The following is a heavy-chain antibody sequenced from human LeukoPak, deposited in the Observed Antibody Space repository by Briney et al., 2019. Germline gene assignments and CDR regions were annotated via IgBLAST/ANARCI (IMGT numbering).Heavy chain of an antibody. Sequence: ASVKVSCKASGYTFTGYYMHWVRQAPGQGLEWMGWINPNSGDTNYAQKFQGRVTMTRDASISTVYMELSSLRSDGTAVYYCARGLYGSGSYRALQWDYWGQGTLVTVSS. CDR3: ARGLYGSGSYRALQWDY. V-gene: IGHV1-2*02. CDR1: GYTFTGYY. D-gene: IGHD3-10*01. CDR2: INPNSGDT. J-gene: IGHJ4*02.